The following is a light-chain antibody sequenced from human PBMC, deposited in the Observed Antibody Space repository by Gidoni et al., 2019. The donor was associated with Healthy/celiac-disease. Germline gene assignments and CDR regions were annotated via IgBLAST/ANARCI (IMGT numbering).Light chain of an antibody. CDR2: GAS. J-gene: IGKJ1*01. V-gene: IGKV3-15*01. CDR1: QRGSSN. CDR3: QQYNNWPPWT. Sequence: EIVMTQSPATLSVSPGERATLSCRASQRGSSNLAWYQQKPGQAPRLPIYGASTRATGIPARFSGSGSGTEFTLTISSLQSEDFAVYYCQQYNNWPPWTFGQGTKVEIK.